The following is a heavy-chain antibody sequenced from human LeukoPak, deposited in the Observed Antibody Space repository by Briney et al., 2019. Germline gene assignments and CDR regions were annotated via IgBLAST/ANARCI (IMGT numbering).Heavy chain of an antibody. CDR1: GFTFSSYA. CDR3: AKDLNFWSGYQTV. V-gene: IGHV3-23*01. CDR2: ITGSGGST. J-gene: IGHJ4*02. D-gene: IGHD3-3*01. Sequence: GGSLRLSCAASGFTFSSYAMSWVRQAPGKGLEWVSAITGSGGSTYYADSVKGRFTLSRDTSKNTLYLQMHSLRAEDTAVYYCAKDLNFWSGYQTVWGQGTLVTVSS.